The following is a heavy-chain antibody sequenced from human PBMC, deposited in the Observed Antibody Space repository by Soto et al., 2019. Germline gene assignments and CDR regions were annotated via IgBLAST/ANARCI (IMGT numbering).Heavy chain of an antibody. J-gene: IGHJ4*02. V-gene: IGHV1-69*13. CDR2: IIPIFGTA. Sequence: ASVKVSCKAPGGTFSSYAISWVRQAPGQGLEWMGGIIPIFGTANYAQKFQGRVTITADESTSTAYMELSSLRSEDTAVYFCARADYYDSSGFYYDCWGQGSLVTVSS. CDR3: ARADYYDSSGFYYDC. D-gene: IGHD3-22*01. CDR1: GGTFSSYA.